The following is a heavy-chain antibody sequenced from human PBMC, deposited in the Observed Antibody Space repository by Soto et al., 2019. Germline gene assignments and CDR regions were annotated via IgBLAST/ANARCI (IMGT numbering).Heavy chain of an antibody. CDR3: ARVGVKAAAGRGLFDY. V-gene: IGHV4-31*03. Sequence: SEILSLTCTVSGASISSGGYYWSWIRQHPGKGLEWIGYIYYSGSTYYNPSLKSRVTISVDTSKNQFSLKLSSVTAADTAVYYCARVGVKAAAGRGLFDYWGQGTLVTVSS. CDR1: GASISSGGYY. J-gene: IGHJ4*02. CDR2: IYYSGST. D-gene: IGHD6-13*01.